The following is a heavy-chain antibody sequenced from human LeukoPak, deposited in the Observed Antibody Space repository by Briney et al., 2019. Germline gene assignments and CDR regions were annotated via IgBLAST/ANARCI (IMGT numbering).Heavy chain of an antibody. J-gene: IGHJ5*02. D-gene: IGHD5-18*01. CDR1: GGTFNSYA. Sequence: ASVTVSYKASGGTFNSYAISWVRQAPGQGLEWMGGIIPIFGTANYAQKFQGRVTITTDESTSTAYMELSSLRSEDTAVYYCARGRIQLWLPGWFDPWGQGTLVTVSS. V-gene: IGHV1-69*05. CDR3: ARGRIQLWLPGWFDP. CDR2: IIPIFGTA.